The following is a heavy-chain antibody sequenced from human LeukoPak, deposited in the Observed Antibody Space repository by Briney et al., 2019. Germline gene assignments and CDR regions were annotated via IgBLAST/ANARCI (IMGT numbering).Heavy chain of an antibody. CDR3: ARTTEGGYSYGYFYYYYMDV. CDR1: GGSISSYY. V-gene: IGHV4-59*01. Sequence: SETLSLTCTVSGGSISSYYWSWSRQPPGKGLEWIGYIYYSGSTNYNPSLKSRVTISVDMSKNQFSLKLRSVTAADTAVYYCARTTEGGYSYGYFYYYYMDVWGKGTTVTVSS. CDR2: IYYSGST. D-gene: IGHD5-18*01. J-gene: IGHJ6*03.